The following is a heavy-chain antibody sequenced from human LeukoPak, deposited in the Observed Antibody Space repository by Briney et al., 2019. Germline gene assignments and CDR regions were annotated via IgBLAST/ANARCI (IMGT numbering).Heavy chain of an antibody. CDR1: GGTFSSYA. V-gene: IGHV1-69*05. J-gene: IGHJ4*02. CDR3: AGAEQWLGPFDY. D-gene: IGHD6-19*01. CDR2: IIPIFGTA. Sequence: GASVKVSCKASGGTFSSYAISWVRQAPGQGLERMGRIIPIFGTANYAQKFQGRVTITTDESTSTAYMELSSLRSEDTAVYYCAGAEQWLGPFDYWGQGTLVTVSS.